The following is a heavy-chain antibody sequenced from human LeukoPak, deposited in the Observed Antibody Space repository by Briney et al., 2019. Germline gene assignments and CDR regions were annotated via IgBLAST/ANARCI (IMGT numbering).Heavy chain of an antibody. D-gene: IGHD3-3*01. V-gene: IGHV4-34*01. J-gene: IGHJ4*02. Sequence: SETLSLTCAVYGGSFSGYYWSWIRQPPGKGLEWIGEINRSGSTNYNPSLKSRVTVSVDTSKNQFSLKLSSVTAADTAVYYCARGYYDFWSGYSREFDYWGQGTLVTVSS. CDR3: ARGYYDFWSGYSREFDY. CDR1: GGSFSGYY. CDR2: INRSGST.